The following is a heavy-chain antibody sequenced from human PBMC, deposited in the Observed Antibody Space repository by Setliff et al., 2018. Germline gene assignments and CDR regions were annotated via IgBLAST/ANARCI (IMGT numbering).Heavy chain of an antibody. J-gene: IGHJ4*02. CDR3: ARLRGAFDY. CDR1: GGSISSYY. CDR2: IYYSGST. Sequence: SETLSLTCTVAGGSISSYYWSWIRQPPGKRLEWIGYIYYSGSTNYNTSLESRVTISVDTSKNQFSLRLNSATAADTAVYSCARLRGAFDYWGQGTLVTVSS. D-gene: IGHD3-16*01. V-gene: IGHV4-59*01.